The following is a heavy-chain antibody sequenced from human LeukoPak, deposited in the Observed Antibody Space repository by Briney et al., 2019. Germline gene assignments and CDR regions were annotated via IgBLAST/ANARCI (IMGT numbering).Heavy chain of an antibody. J-gene: IGHJ4*02. CDR2: IRYDGSNK. CDR3: AKDVVDLPDY. D-gene: IGHD3-3*01. CDR1: GFTLSSYG. V-gene: IGHV3-30*02. Sequence: GGSLRLSCAASGFTLSSYGMHWVRQAPGKGLEWVAFIRYDGSNKYYADSVKGRFTISRDNSKNTLYLQMNSLRAEDTAVYYCAKDVVDLPDYWGQGTLVTVSS.